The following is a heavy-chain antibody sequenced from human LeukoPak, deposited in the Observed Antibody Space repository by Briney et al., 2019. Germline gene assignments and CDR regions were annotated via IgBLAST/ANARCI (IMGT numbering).Heavy chain of an antibody. CDR2: IYYSGST. J-gene: IGHJ4*02. V-gene: IGHV4-59*01. CDR3: ARQSTVVVAYIDY. D-gene: IGHD4-23*01. CDR1: GASISSYY. Sequence: SETLSLTCTVSGASISSYYWSWIRQPPGKRLEWIGYIYYSGSTNYNPSLKSRVTISVDTSKNQFSLRLSSVTAADTAVYYCARQSTVVVAYIDYWGQGTLVTVSS.